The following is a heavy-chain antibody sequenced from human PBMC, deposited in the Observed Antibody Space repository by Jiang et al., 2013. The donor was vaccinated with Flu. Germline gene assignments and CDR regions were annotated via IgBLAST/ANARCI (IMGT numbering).Heavy chain of an antibody. CDR1: GFTFSSYG. V-gene: IGHV3-30*18. CDR2: ISYDGSNK. CDR3: AKDQKGSSYGLGMDV. J-gene: IGHJ6*02. Sequence: LLESGGGVVQPGRSLRLSCAASGFTFSSYGMHWVRQAPGKGLEWVAVISYDGSNKYYADSVKGRFTISRDNSKNTLFLQMNSLRAEDTAVYYCAKDQKGSSYGLGMDVWGQGTTVTVSS. D-gene: IGHD5-18*01.